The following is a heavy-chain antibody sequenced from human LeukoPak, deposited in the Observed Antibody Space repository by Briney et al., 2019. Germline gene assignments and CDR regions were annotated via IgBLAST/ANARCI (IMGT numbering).Heavy chain of an antibody. V-gene: IGHV3-23*01. CDR1: GFTFSTYS. D-gene: IGHD4-17*01. J-gene: IGHJ4*02. CDR3: APDGDYTVH. Sequence: PPGGSLRLSCAASGFTFSTYSMNWVRQAPGKGLEWVSAISGSGGSTYYADSVKGRFTISRDNSKNTLYLQMNSLRAEDTAVYYCAPDGDYTVHWGQGTLVTVSS. CDR2: ISGSGGST.